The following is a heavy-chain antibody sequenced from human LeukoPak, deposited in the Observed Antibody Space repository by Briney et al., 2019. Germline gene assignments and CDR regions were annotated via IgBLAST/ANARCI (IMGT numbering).Heavy chain of an antibody. J-gene: IGHJ4*02. CDR1: GYTFTGYY. V-gene: IGHV3-30-3*01. CDR2: ISYDGSNK. D-gene: IGHD6-13*01. Sequence: SCKASGYTFTGYYMHWVRQAPGKGLEWVAVISYDGSNKYYADSVKGRFTISRDNSKNTLYLQMNSLRAEDTAVYYCAREQQLVFDYWGQGTLVTVSS. CDR3: AREQQLVFDY.